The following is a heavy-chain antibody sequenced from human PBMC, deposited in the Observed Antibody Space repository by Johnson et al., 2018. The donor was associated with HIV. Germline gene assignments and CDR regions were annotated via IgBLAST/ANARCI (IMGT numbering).Heavy chain of an antibody. J-gene: IGHJ3*02. CDR2: IWYDGSKK. Sequence: QVQLVESGGGVVQPGRSLRLSCAASGFTFSTYGMHWVRQAPGKGLEWVAVIWYDGSKKYYADSVKGRFTISRDSAKNSLYLQMNSLRAEDTAVYYCARDGPWLQSQRDAFDIWGQGTMVTVSS. V-gene: IGHV3-33*08. CDR1: GFTFSTYG. D-gene: IGHD5-24*01. CDR3: ARDGPWLQSQRDAFDI.